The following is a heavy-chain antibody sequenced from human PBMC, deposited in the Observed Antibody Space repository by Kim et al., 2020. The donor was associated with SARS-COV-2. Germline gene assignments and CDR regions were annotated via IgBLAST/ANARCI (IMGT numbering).Heavy chain of an antibody. D-gene: IGHD5-18*01. V-gene: IGHV3-9*01. CDR2: IAWNSVSI. J-gene: IGHJ6*03. Sequence: GGSLRLSCVVSGFTFGDYAMHWVRQIPGKGLEWVSGIAWNSVSIGYADSVKGRFTVSRDNAKNSLYLEMNDLRLEDTALYHCAKAGGDSRMVKDYVYYYMDVWGTGAAVTVSS. CDR1: GFTFGDYA. CDR3: AKAGGDSRMVKDYVYYYMDV.